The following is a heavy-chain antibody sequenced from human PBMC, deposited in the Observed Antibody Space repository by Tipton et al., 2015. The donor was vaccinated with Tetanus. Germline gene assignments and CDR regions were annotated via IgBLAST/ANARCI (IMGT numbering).Heavy chain of an antibody. D-gene: IGHD6-6*01. J-gene: IGHJ6*02. V-gene: IGHV3-53*01. CDR2: IYSGGST. CDR1: GFTVSSNY. CDR3: ARYIAAFTDYYGLDV. Sequence: SLRLSCAASGFTVSSNYMSWVRQAPGKGLEWVSVIYSGGSTYYADSVKGRFTISRDNSKNTLYLQMNSLRAEDTAVYYCARYIAAFTDYYGLDVWGQGTPVTVSS.